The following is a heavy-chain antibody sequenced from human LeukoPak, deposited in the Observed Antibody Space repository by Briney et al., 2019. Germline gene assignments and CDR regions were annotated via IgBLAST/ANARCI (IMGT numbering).Heavy chain of an antibody. CDR2: INHSGST. CDR1: GGSFSGYY. J-gene: IGHJ3*02. Sequence: SSETLSLTCAVYGGSFSGYYWSWIRQPPGKGLEWIGEINHSGSTNYNPSLKSRVTISVDTSKNQFSLKLSSVTAADTAVYYCARGAPPHAFDIWGQGTMVTVSS. CDR3: ARGAPPHAFDI. V-gene: IGHV4-34*01.